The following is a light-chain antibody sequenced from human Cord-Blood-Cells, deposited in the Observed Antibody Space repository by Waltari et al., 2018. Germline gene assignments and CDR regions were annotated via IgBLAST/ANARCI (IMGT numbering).Light chain of an antibody. Sequence: QSALTQPASVSGSPGQSITISCTGTSSDVGGYNYVSWNQQHPGKAPKLMIYDVSNRPSGVSNRFSGSKSGNTASLTSSGLQAEDEADYYCSSYTSSSTLYVFGTGTKVTVL. CDR2: DVS. V-gene: IGLV2-14*01. J-gene: IGLJ1*01. CDR1: SSDVGGYNY. CDR3: SSYTSSSTLYV.